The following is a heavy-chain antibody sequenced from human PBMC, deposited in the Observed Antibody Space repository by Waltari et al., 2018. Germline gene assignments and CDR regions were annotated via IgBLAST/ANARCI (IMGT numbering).Heavy chain of an antibody. CDR2: ISAYNGNT. D-gene: IGHD2-2*02. Sequence: QVQLVQSGAEVKKLAASGKVSCKASGYTFTTYGLSWVRQAPGPGLEWMGWISAYNGNTNYAQKLQGRVTMTTDTSTSTAYMELRSLRSDDTAVYYCARIAIGHMDVWGKGTTVTVSS. V-gene: IGHV1-18*01. CDR1: GYTFTTYG. J-gene: IGHJ6*03. CDR3: ARIAIGHMDV.